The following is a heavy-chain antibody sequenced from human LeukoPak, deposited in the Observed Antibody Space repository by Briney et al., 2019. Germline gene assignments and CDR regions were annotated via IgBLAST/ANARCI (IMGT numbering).Heavy chain of an antibody. CDR1: GFTLSSYS. Sequence: GGSLRLSCAASGFTLSSYSMNWVRQAPGKGLEWVSYISSFSSTIYYADSVKGRFTISRDSAKNSLYLQMNSLRAEDTAVYYCARDRESFAVPSMDVWGKGTTVTVSS. D-gene: IGHD4-17*01. CDR2: ISSFSSTI. CDR3: ARDRESFAVPSMDV. V-gene: IGHV3-48*01. J-gene: IGHJ6*03.